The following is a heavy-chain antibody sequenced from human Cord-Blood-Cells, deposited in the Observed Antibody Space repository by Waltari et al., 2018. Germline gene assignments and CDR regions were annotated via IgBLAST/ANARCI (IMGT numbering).Heavy chain of an antibody. CDR1: GFSLSTSGMC. D-gene: IGHD6-6*01. CDR3: ARIVRYSSSYYYYGMDV. Sequence: QVTLRESGPALVKPTQTLTLTCTFSGFSLSTSGMCVSWIRQHPGKALEWLALIDWDDDKYYSTSLKTRLTISKDTSKNQVVLTMTNMDPVDTATYYCARIVRYSSSYYYYGMDVWGQGTTVTVSS. CDR2: IDWDDDK. J-gene: IGHJ6*02. V-gene: IGHV2-70*01.